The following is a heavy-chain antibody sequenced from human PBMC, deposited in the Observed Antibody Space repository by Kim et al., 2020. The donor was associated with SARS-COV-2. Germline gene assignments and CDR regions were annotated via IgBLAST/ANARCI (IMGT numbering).Heavy chain of an antibody. CDR2: IIPIFGTA. CDR3: ARDRGSTSCYDY. Sequence: SVKVSCKASGGTFSSYAISWVRQAPGQGLEWMGGIIPIFGTANYAQKFQGRVTITADESTSTAYMELSSLRTEDTAVYYCARDRGSTSCYDYWGQGTLVTVSS. D-gene: IGHD2-2*01. CDR1: GGTFSSYA. J-gene: IGHJ4*02. V-gene: IGHV1-69*13.